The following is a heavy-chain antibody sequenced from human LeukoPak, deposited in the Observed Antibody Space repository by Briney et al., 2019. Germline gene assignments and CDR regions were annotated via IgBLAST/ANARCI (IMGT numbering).Heavy chain of an antibody. V-gene: IGHV3-30*18. Sequence: GRSLRLSCAASGFTFSSYGMHWVRQAPGKGLEWVALISYDGSNKYYADSVKGRFTISRDNSKNTVYLQMNSLGAEDTAVYYCAKDGMYYYDSSGYHHLDYWGQGTLVTVSS. CDR3: AKDGMYYYDSSGYHHLDY. D-gene: IGHD3-22*01. CDR2: ISYDGSNK. CDR1: GFTFSSYG. J-gene: IGHJ4*02.